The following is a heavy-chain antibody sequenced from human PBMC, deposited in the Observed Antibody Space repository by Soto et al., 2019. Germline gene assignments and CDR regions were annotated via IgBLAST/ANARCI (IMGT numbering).Heavy chain of an antibody. CDR3: ARVARYCSGGSCYSGFGYYYGMDV. CDR2: ISAYNGNT. D-gene: IGHD2-15*01. J-gene: IGHJ6*02. Sequence: ASVKVSCKASGYTFTSYGISWVRQAPGQGLEWMGWISAYNGNTNYAQKLQGRVTMTTDTSTSTAYMELRSLRSDDTAVYYCARVARYCSGGSCYSGFGYYYGMDVWGQGTTVTVSS. CDR1: GYTFTSYG. V-gene: IGHV1-18*01.